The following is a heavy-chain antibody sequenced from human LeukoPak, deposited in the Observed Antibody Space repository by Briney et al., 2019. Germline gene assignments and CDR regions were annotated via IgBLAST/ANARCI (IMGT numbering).Heavy chain of an antibody. D-gene: IGHD2-8*01. Sequence: PSETLSLTCTVSGGSISSSSYYWGWIRQPPGKGLEWIGSIYYSGSTNYNPSLKSRVTISVDTSKNQFSLKLSSVTAADTAVYYCARGYCTNGVCYTIDYWGQGTLVTVSS. CDR1: GGSISSSSYY. J-gene: IGHJ4*02. CDR2: IYYSGST. CDR3: ARGYCTNGVCYTIDY. V-gene: IGHV4-39*07.